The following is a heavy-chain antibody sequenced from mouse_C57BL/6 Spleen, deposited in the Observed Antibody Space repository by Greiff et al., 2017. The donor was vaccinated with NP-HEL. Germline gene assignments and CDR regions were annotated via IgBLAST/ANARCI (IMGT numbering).Heavy chain of an antibody. CDR1: GFTFSSYA. CDR3: ARDDGYGYFDV. Sequence: EVKLVESGGGLVKPGGSLKLSCAASGFTFSSYAMSWVRQTPEKRLEWVATISDGGSYTYYPDNVKGRFTISRDNAKNNLYLQMSHLKSEDTAMYYCARDDGYGYFDVWGTGTTVTVSS. CDR2: ISDGGSYT. V-gene: IGHV5-4*01. D-gene: IGHD2-3*01. J-gene: IGHJ1*03.